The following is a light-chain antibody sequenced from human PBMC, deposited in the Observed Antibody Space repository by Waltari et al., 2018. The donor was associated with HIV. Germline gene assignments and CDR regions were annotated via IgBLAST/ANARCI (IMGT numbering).Light chain of an antibody. Sequence: QSALTQPPSTSGTPGQTVTIPGPGSSSNIGDNYVSCYQQLPGAAPTLLINNNSRRPSGVLARFSGSSSATSASLAINDLRSEDEADYHCAAWDDSLSDWVFGGGTNLTVL. V-gene: IGLV1-47*02. CDR3: AAWDDSLSDWV. CDR2: NNS. J-gene: IGLJ3*02. CDR1: SSNIGDNY.